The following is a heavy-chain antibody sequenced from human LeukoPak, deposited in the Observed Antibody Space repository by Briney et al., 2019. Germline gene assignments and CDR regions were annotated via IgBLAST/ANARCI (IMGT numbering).Heavy chain of an antibody. CDR1: GFTFSSYV. V-gene: IGHV3-48*04. D-gene: IGHD2-2*01. Sequence: PGGSLRLSCAASGFTFSSYVMSWVRQAPGKGLEWVSYISQSSDRIYHADSVKGQFTISRDNAKNSLYLQMDSLRVEDTAVYYCARDLLNDEGSSYFFDQWGQGTLVTVAS. CDR2: ISQSSDRI. CDR3: ARDLLNDEGSSYFFDQ. J-gene: IGHJ4*02.